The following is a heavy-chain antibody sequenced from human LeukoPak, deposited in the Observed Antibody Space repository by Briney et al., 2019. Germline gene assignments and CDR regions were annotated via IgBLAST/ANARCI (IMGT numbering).Heavy chain of an antibody. CDR2: IYYSGST. CDR3: ARDTDYYGSGSYRY. J-gene: IGHJ4*02. D-gene: IGHD3-10*01. V-gene: IGHV4-59*01. CDR1: GGSISSYY. Sequence: SETLSLTCTVSGGSISSYYWSWIRQPPGKGLEWIGYIYYSGSTNYNPSLKSRVSISVDTSKNQFSLKLSSVTAADTAVYYCARDTDYYGSGSYRYWGQGTLVTVSS.